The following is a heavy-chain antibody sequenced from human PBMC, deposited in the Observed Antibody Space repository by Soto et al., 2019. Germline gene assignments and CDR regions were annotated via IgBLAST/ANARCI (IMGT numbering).Heavy chain of an antibody. J-gene: IGHJ6*02. CDR2: ISYDGSNK. CDR1: GFTFSSYA. Sequence: QVQLVESGGGVVQPGRSLRLSCAASGFTFSSYAMHWVRQAPGKGLEWVAVISYDGSNKYYADSVKGRFTISRDNSKNTLYLQMNSLRAEDTAVYYCARACRLPMVRGVNSGMDVWGQGTTVTVSS. CDR3: ARACRLPMVRGVNSGMDV. D-gene: IGHD3-10*01. V-gene: IGHV3-30-3*01.